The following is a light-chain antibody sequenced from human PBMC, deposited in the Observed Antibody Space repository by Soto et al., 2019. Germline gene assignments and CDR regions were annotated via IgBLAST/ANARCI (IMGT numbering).Light chain of an antibody. CDR2: AAS. CDR1: QAIGTN. V-gene: IGKV3-15*01. CDR3: QQYSNWPLYT. Sequence: ELVMTQSPGTLSVSPGDRATLSCRASQAIGTNLAWYQQRPGQAPRLLLYAASSRATDIPARFTGRGSGTEFTLTISSLQPEDFAVYFCQQYSNWPLYTFGQGTKLEI. J-gene: IGKJ2*01.